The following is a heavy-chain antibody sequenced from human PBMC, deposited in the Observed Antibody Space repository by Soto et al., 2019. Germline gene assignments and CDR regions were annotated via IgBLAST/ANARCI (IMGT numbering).Heavy chain of an antibody. Sequence: GASVKVSCKASGFRLSDYGFNWLRQAPGQGLEWMGWISALNGNTETAQGLQDRVTMTTDSSTTTAHMDLTNLTTDDTAIYYCARSYYLADAFDVWGQGTMVTVSS. D-gene: IGHD3-16*01. J-gene: IGHJ3*01. CDR3: ARSYYLADAFDV. CDR1: GFRLSDYG. V-gene: IGHV1-18*01. CDR2: ISALNGNT.